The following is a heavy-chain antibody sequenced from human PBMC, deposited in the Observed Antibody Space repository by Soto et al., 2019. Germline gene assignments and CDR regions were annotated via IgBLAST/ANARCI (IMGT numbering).Heavy chain of an antibody. D-gene: IGHD5-12*01. CDR3: TKGGGYDYFDAFDI. J-gene: IGHJ3*02. CDR1: GFTLDDYA. Sequence: DVQLVESGGGLVQPGRSLRLSCAASGFTLDDYAMHWVRQAPGKGLEWVSGISWNSGNIGYADSMKGRFTISRDNAKNSLYLQMNSLRAEDTALYYCTKGGGYDYFDAFDIWGQGTMVTVSS. CDR2: ISWNSGNI. V-gene: IGHV3-9*01.